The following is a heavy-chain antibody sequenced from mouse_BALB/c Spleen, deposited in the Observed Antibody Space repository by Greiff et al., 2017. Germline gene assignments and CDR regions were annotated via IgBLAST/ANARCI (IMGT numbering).Heavy chain of an antibody. CDR3: AREGITTATGYFDV. V-gene: IGHV5-6-3*01. CDR2: INSNGGST. Sequence: EVQGVESGGGLVQPGGSLKLSCAASGFTFSSYGMSWVRQTPDKRLELVATINSNGGSTYYPDSVKGRFTISRDNAKNTLYLQMSSLKSEDTAMYYCAREGITTATGYFDVWGAGTTVTVSS. CDR1: GFTFSSYG. D-gene: IGHD1-2*01. J-gene: IGHJ1*01.